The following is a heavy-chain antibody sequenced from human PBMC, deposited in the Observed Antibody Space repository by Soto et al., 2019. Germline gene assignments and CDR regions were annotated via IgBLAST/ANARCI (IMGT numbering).Heavy chain of an antibody. D-gene: IGHD6-19*01. CDR2: ISAYNGNT. Sequence: ASVKVSCKASGYTFTSYGISWVRQAPGQGLEWMGWISAYNGNTNYAQKLQGRVTMTTDTSTSTAYMELRSLRSDDTAVYYCARAFRPIAVAGTSVWFDPWGQGTLVTVSS. J-gene: IGHJ5*02. CDR1: GYTFTSYG. CDR3: ARAFRPIAVAGTSVWFDP. V-gene: IGHV1-18*01.